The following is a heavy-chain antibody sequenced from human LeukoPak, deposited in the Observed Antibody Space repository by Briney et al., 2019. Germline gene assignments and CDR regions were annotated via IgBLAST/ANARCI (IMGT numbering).Heavy chain of an antibody. CDR3: ARGGGGSWYGTVDY. V-gene: IGHV4-59*01. Sequence: PSETLSLTCNVSGGSIRGYYWSWIRQPPGKGLEWIGYIYSSGSTNYNPSLKSRVTISVDTSKNQFSLKLSSVTAADTAMYYCARGGGGSWYGTVDYWGQGTLVTVSS. CDR2: IYSSGST. CDR1: GGSIRGYY. D-gene: IGHD6-13*01. J-gene: IGHJ4*02.